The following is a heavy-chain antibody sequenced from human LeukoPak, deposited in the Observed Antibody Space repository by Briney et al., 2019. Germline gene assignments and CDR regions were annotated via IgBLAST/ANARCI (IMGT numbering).Heavy chain of an antibody. J-gene: IGHJ4*02. CDR1: GGSFSGYY. Sequence: PSETLSLTCAVYGGSFSGYYWSWIRQPPGKGLEWIGEINHSGSTNYNPSLKSQVTISVDTSKNQFSLKLSSVTAADTAVYYCARGLGYSYADYWGQGTLVTVSS. CDR2: INHSGST. V-gene: IGHV4-34*01. D-gene: IGHD5-18*01. CDR3: ARGLGYSYADY.